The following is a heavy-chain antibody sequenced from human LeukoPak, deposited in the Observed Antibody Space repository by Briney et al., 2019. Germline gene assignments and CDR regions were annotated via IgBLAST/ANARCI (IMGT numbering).Heavy chain of an antibody. V-gene: IGHV4-34*01. CDR1: GGSFSGYY. J-gene: IGHJ3*02. D-gene: IGHD1-26*01. CDR2: INHSGST. CDR3: AREAVSETIVGVTYLDI. Sequence: SETLSLTCAVYGGSFSGYYWSWLRQPPGKGREWIGEINHSGSTNYNPSLKSRVTISVDTSKNQFSLKLSSVTAADTAVYYCAREAVSETIVGVTYLDIWGQGTTVTVSS.